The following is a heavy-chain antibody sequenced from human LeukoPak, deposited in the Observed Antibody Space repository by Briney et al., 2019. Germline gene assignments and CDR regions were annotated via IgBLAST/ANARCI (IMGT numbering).Heavy chain of an antibody. Sequence: SETLSPTCTVSGGSISSYYWSWIRQPAGKGLEWIGRIYTSGSTNYNPSLKSRVTMSVDTSKNQFSLKLSSVTAADTAVYYCAREGDIVVVPAAMGGVNWFDPWGQGTLVTVSS. J-gene: IGHJ5*02. D-gene: IGHD2-2*01. CDR3: AREGDIVVVPAAMGGVNWFDP. CDR1: GGSISSYY. V-gene: IGHV4-4*07. CDR2: IYTSGST.